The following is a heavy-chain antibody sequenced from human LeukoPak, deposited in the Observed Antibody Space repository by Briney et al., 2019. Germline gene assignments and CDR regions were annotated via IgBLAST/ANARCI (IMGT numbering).Heavy chain of an antibody. J-gene: IGHJ4*02. CDR2: IWYDGSNK. V-gene: IGHV3-33*01. Sequence: GGSLRLSCAASGFTFSSYGMHWVRQAPGKGLEWMAVIWYDGSNKYYADSVKGRFTISRDNSKNTLYLQMNSLRAEDTAVYYCAREERRGGSCYFDYWGQGTLVTVSS. D-gene: IGHD2-15*01. CDR1: GFTFSSYG. CDR3: AREERRGGSCYFDY.